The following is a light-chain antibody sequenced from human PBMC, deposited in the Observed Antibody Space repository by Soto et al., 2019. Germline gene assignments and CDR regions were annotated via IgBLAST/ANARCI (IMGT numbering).Light chain of an antibody. J-gene: IGKJ4*01. CDR1: QSVTSTH. CDR3: QQYGSSPLT. Sequence: EIVLTQSPGTLSLSPGERATLSCRASQSVTSTHLAWYQQKPGQAPRLLIYGASSRATGSPDRFSGSGSGTDFTLTISRLEPEDCAVYYCQQYGSSPLTFGGGTKVDI. CDR2: GAS. V-gene: IGKV3-20*01.